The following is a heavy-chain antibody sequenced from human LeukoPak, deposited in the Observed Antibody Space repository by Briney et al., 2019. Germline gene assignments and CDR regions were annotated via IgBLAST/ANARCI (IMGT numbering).Heavy chain of an antibody. D-gene: IGHD4-17*01. CDR3: ARDHPRYGDYGVDY. J-gene: IGHJ4*02. V-gene: IGHV4-30-4*01. Sequence: SGTLSLTCTVSGGSISSGDYYWRWIRQPPGKGLEWIGYIYYSGSTYYNPSLKSRVTISVDTSKNQLSLKLSSVTAADTAVYYCARDHPRYGDYGVDYWGQGTLVTVSS. CDR2: IYYSGST. CDR1: GGSISSGDYY.